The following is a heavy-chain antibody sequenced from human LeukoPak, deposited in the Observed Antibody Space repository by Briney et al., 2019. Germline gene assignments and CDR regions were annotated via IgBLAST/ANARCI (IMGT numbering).Heavy chain of an antibody. CDR3: AKDQLAYCGGDCYSAP. Sequence: GGSLRLSCAASGFSFSNYGRRWVRQAPGKGLEWVGVIYQDGNNKYYAACVKGRFTISRDNSKNTLYLQMNSLRAEDTAVYYCAKDQLAYCGGDCYSAPWGQGTLVTVSS. V-gene: IGHV3-30*18. CDR2: IYQDGNNK. CDR1: GFSFSNYG. J-gene: IGHJ5*02. D-gene: IGHD2-21*02.